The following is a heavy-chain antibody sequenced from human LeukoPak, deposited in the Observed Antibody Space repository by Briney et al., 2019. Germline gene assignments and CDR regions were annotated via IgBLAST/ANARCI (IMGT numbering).Heavy chain of an antibody. CDR3: ARYYYDSSGYYYPTSHYYGMDV. CDR1: GYTFTSYD. D-gene: IGHD3-22*01. V-gene: IGHV1-8*01. CDR2: MNPNSGNT. Sequence: ASVKVSCKASGYTFTSYDINWVRQATGQGLEWMGWMNPNSGNTGYAQKFQGRVTMTRNTSISTAYMELSSLRSEDTAVYYCARYYYDSSGYYYPTSHYYGMDVWGQGTTVTVSS. J-gene: IGHJ6*02.